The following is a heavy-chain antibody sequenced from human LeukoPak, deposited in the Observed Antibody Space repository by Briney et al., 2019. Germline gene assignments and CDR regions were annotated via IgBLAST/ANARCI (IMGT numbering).Heavy chain of an antibody. CDR1: GFTFSNYW. CDR3: ARARYSDF. Sequence: GGSLRLSCVASGFTFSNYWMTWVRQAPGKGLEWVANVKEDGSEKNYADSVKGRFTISRDNAKNSLYLQMNSLRGEDTAVYYCARARYSDFWGQGTLVTVSS. J-gene: IGHJ4*02. CDR2: VKEDGSEK. V-gene: IGHV3-7*01.